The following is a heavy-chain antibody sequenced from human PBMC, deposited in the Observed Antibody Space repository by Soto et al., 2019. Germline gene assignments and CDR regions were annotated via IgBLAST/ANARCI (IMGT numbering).Heavy chain of an antibody. J-gene: IGHJ5*02. CDR1: GFTVSSHY. D-gene: IGHD1-1*01. CDR2: IYSGGST. Sequence: GGSLRLSCAVSGFTVSSHYMSWVRQAPGKGLEWVSVIYSGGSTYYADSVKGRFTISRDNSKNTLYLQMNSLRAEDSAVYYCAQHDWLDPWGQGTLVTVSS. V-gene: IGHV3-66*01. CDR3: AQHDWLDP.